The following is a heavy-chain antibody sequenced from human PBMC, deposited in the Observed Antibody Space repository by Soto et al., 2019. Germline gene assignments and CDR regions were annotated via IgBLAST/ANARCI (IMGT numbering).Heavy chain of an antibody. CDR3: VRSGDYRSGSYWYFFDY. Sequence: GGSLRLSCAASGFTFSSYAMSWVRQAPGKGLEWVSAISWSDGNTYYADSVKGRFTISRDNAKNTLFLQLNSLRAEDTALYYCVRSGDYRSGSYWYFFDYWGQGALVTVSS. CDR2: ISWSDGNT. D-gene: IGHD3-10*01. V-gene: IGHV3-23*01. CDR1: GFTFSSYA. J-gene: IGHJ4*02.